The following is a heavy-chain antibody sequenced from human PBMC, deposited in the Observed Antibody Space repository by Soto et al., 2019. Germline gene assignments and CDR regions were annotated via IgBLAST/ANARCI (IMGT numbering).Heavy chain of an antibody. D-gene: IGHD1-7*01. CDR1: GGSISSYY. Sequence: SETLSLTCTVSGGSISSYYWSWIRQPPGKGLEWIGYIYYSGSTNYNPSLKSRVTISVDTSKNQFSLKLSSVTAADTAVYYCASIQPYNWNYGYFDYWGQGTLVTVSS. CDR2: IYYSGST. V-gene: IGHV4-59*08. CDR3: ASIQPYNWNYGYFDY. J-gene: IGHJ4*02.